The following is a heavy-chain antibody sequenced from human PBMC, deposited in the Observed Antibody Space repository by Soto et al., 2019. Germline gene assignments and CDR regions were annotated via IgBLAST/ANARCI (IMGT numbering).Heavy chain of an antibody. Sequence: GGSLRLSCSASGFTFSSYAMHWVRQAPGKGLEYVSAISSNGGSTYYADSVKGRFTISRDNSKNTLYLQMSSLRAEDTAVYYCVKGIYGSGSTLDYWGQGTLVTVSS. CDR3: VKGIYGSGSTLDY. CDR2: ISSNGGST. J-gene: IGHJ4*02. D-gene: IGHD3-10*01. CDR1: GFTFSSYA. V-gene: IGHV3-64D*06.